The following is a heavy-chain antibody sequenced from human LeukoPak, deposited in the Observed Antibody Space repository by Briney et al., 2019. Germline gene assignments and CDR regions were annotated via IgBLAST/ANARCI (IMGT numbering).Heavy chain of an antibody. CDR1: GFTLSSYA. CDR3: AKGNMFAVTTNYYYMDV. V-gene: IGHV3-23*01. D-gene: IGHD4-17*01. CDR2: ISGSGGST. J-gene: IGHJ6*03. Sequence: GGSLRLSCAASGFTLSSYAMSWVRQAPGKGLEWVSAISGSGGSTYYADSVKGRFTISRDNSKNTLYLQMNSLRAEDTAVYYCAKGNMFAVTTNYYYMDVWGKGTTVTVSS.